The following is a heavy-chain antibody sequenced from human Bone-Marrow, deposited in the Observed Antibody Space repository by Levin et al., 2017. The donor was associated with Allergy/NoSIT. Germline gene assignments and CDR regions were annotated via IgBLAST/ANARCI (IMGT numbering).Heavy chain of an antibody. CDR1: GFTFSSYW. J-gene: IGHJ4*02. Sequence: GGSLRLSCAASGFTFSSYWMSWVRQAPGKGLEWVANIKQDGSEKYYVDSVKGRFTISRDNAKNSLYLQMNSLRAEDTAVYYCARGPRDYGDSVQQGGFDYWGQGTLVTVSS. V-gene: IGHV3-7*01. CDR3: ARGPRDYGDSVQQGGFDY. CDR2: IKQDGSEK. D-gene: IGHD4-17*01.